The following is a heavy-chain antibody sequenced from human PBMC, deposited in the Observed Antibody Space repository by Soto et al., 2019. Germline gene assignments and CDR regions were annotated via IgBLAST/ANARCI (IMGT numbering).Heavy chain of an antibody. CDR3: ARGWFGPDV. Sequence: EVQLVESGGGLVQPGGSLRLSCAASEFTFSGRSVHWVRQAPGKGLVWVSGIDKVGTDSTYADSVKGRFTSSRDNAKNTVYLQMNSQSVEDTAVYYCARGWFGPDVWGKGTTVTVSS. CDR1: EFTFSGRS. CDR2: IDKVGTDS. V-gene: IGHV3-74*01. J-gene: IGHJ6*03. D-gene: IGHD3-10*01.